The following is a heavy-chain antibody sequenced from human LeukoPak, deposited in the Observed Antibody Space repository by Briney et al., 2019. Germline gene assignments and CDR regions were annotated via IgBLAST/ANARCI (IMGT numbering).Heavy chain of an antibody. CDR1: GYTFADYY. V-gene: IGHV1-2*02. CDR2: INPNTGGT. Sequence: ASVKVSCKASGYTFADYYIHWVRQAPGQGLEWMGLINPNTGGTNYAQKFQGRVTMTRDTSITTAYKELSRLRSDDTAVYYCARRPIVGVPAPIDYWGQGNLVTVSS. CDR3: ARRPIVGVPAPIDY. J-gene: IGHJ4*02. D-gene: IGHD2-2*01.